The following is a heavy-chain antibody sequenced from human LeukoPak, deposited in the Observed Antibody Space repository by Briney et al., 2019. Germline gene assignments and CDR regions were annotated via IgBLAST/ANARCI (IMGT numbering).Heavy chain of an antibody. Sequence: PGGSLRLSCAASGFTFSSYEMNWVRQAPGKGLEWVSYISATGNTIFYADSVKGRFTVSRDNAKNSLYLQMSSLRAEDTAVYYYARDDNLIHLWAVFDYWGQGSLVTVSS. J-gene: IGHJ4*02. D-gene: IGHD5-18*01. CDR2: ISATGNTI. CDR1: GFTFSSYE. V-gene: IGHV3-48*03. CDR3: ARDDNLIHLWAVFDY.